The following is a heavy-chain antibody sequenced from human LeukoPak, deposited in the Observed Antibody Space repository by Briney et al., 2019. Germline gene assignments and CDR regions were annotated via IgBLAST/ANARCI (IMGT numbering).Heavy chain of an antibody. CDR1: GFTFSSYS. CDR3: ARGGLSMQRRDLFDN. J-gene: IGHJ3*02. V-gene: IGHV3-21*01. Sequence: GGSLRLSCAASGFTFSSYSMNWARQAPGKGLEWVSSISASPYIYYADSVKDRFTISRDDSKNSLYLQMNSLRSEDTAVYYCARGGLSMQRRDLFDNWGQGTLVTVSS. CDR2: ISASPYI. D-gene: IGHD2/OR15-2a*01.